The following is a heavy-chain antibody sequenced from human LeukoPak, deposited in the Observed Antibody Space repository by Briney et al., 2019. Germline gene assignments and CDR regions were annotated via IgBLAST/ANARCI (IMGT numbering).Heavy chain of an antibody. CDR1: GYSFTSYW. D-gene: IGHD6-6*01. V-gene: IGHV5-51*01. Sequence: GESLKISCKSSGYSFTSYWIGWVRQMPGKGLEWMGIIYPGDSDTRYSPSFQGQVTISADKSISTAYLQWSSLKASDTAMYYCARQKKQLVSYYYYYMDVWGKGTTVTVSS. CDR2: IYPGDSDT. CDR3: ARQKKQLVSYYYYYMDV. J-gene: IGHJ6*03.